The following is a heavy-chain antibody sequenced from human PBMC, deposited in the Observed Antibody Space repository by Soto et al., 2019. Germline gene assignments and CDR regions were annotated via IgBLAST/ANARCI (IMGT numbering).Heavy chain of an antibody. CDR1: GFIFQNFV. CDR3: AEGSTSHIYGIDV. D-gene: IGHD2-2*01. CDR2: IGGTGQYT. Sequence: EVQLLETGGGLVQPGGSLRLSCKASGFIFQNFVINWVRQAPGKGLEWVSIIGGTGQYTFYADSVRGRFTFSRDNSENTVYLEMNGERAENTAIEFCAEGSTSHIYGIDVWGPGTTVIVSS. V-gene: IGHV3-23*01. J-gene: IGHJ6*02.